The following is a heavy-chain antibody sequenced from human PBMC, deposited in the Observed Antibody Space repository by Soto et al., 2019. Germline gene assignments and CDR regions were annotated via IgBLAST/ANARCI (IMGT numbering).Heavy chain of an antibody. CDR1: GFTFTTSW. CDR3: ARGYSGNYS. J-gene: IGHJ4*02. CDR2: INQDGSEK. D-gene: IGHD1-26*01. Sequence: PGGSLRLSCAASGFTFTTSWMTWVRQAPGKGLEWVANINQDGSEKYYVDSVKGRFTIFRDNAKNSLYLQMNSLRGEDTAVYYCARGYSGNYSWGQGTLVTVSS. V-gene: IGHV3-7*01.